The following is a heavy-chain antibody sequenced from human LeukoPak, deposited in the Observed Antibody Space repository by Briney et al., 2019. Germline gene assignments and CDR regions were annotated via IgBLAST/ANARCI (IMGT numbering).Heavy chain of an antibody. V-gene: IGHV3-30*18. CDR1: GFTFSTYG. CDR2: ISNDGSDK. D-gene: IGHD2-15*01. Sequence: PGGSLRLSCAASGFTFSTYGMHWVRQAPGKGLEWVAVISNDGSDKYYADSVKGRFTISRDNSKNTLYLEMNSLRAEDTAVYFCAKDLLNVPQVDYWGQGTLVTVSS. J-gene: IGHJ4*02. CDR3: AKDLLNVPQVDY.